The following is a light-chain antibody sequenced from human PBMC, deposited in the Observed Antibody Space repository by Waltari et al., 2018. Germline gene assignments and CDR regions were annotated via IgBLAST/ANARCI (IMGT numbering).Light chain of an antibody. Sequence: DIQMTQSPSSLSASVGDRVTITCRASQGIRVALGWYQQKPGRAPKRLIYAASRLQSWVPSRFSGSGSGTEFTLTISSLEPEDFGTYYCLQHNSYPFTFGPGTKVDIK. CDR3: LQHNSYPFT. CDR1: QGIRVA. V-gene: IGKV1-17*01. CDR2: AAS. J-gene: IGKJ3*01.